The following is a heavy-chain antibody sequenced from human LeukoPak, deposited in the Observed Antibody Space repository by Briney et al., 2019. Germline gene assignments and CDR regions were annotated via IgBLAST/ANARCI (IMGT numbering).Heavy chain of an antibody. CDR3: ARMFYYGSGSHFYALDV. D-gene: IGHD3-10*01. J-gene: IGHJ6*02. CDR2: MNPNSGNT. CDR1: GYTFTSYD. Sequence: ASVKVSCKASGYTFTSYDINWVRQATGQGLEWMGWMNPNSGNTGYAQKFQDRVTMTRDTSISTAYMELSRLRSDDTAVYYCARMFYYGSGSHFYALDVWGPGTTVTVSS. V-gene: IGHV1-8*01.